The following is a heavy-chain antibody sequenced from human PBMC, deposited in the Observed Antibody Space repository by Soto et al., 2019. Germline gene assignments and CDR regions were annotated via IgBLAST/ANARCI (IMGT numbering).Heavy chain of an antibody. CDR2: ISSSSSTI. V-gene: IGHV3-48*01. CDR3: ARTDGHSPFDY. CDR1: GFIFSSYS. D-gene: IGHD5-18*01. J-gene: IGHJ4*02. Sequence: EVQLVESGGGLVQPGGSLRVSCAASGFIFSSYSMNWVRQAPGKGLEWVSYISSSSSTIYYADSVKGRFTISRDNAKNSLYVQMNSLRVEETAVYYCARTDGHSPFDYWGQGTLVTVSS.